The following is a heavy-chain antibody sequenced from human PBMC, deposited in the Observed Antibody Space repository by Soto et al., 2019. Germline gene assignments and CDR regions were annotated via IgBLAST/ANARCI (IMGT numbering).Heavy chain of an antibody. CDR1: GDSVSSNSAA. Sequence: SQTLSLTCAISGDSVSSNSAAGNWIRQSPSRGLEWLGRTYYRSKWYNDYAVSVKSRITINPDTSKNQFSLQLNSVTPEDTAVYYCARDLLPPLDAFDIWGQGTMVTVSS. V-gene: IGHV6-1*01. CDR3: ARDLLPPLDAFDI. CDR2: TYYRSKWYN. J-gene: IGHJ3*02.